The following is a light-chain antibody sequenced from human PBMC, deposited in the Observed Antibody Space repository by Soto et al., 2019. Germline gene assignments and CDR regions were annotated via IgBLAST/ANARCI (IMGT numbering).Light chain of an antibody. CDR3: QQYGSSYPYT. CDR1: QSVSNNY. V-gene: IGKV3-20*01. CDR2: WSS. J-gene: IGKJ2*01. Sequence: EVVLTQSPGTLSLSPGERATLSCRASQSVSNNYFAWYKQKPGQAPRLPIFWSSDRAAGIPDRFSGSGSGTDFTLTIRRLEPEDFAVYYCQQYGSSYPYTFGQGTKVEIK.